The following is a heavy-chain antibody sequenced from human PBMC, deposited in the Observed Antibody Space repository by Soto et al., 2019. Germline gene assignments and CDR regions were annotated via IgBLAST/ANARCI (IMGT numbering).Heavy chain of an antibody. V-gene: IGHV4-30-4*01. CDR2: IYYSGST. D-gene: IGHD3-10*01. CDR1: GGSISSGAYY. Sequence: SETLSLTCTVSGGSISSGAYYWSWIRQPPGKGLEWIGYIYYSGSTYYNPSLKRRVTISVDTSKNQFSLKLSSVTAADTAVYYCARERSTGAFDIWGQGTMVTVS. CDR3: ARERSTGAFDI. J-gene: IGHJ3*02.